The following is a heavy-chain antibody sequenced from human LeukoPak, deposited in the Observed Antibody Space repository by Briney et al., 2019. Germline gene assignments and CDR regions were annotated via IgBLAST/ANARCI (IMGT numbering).Heavy chain of an antibody. D-gene: IGHD6-13*01. V-gene: IGHV1-69*13. Sequence: SVKVSCKASVGTFSSYAISWVRQAPGQGLEWMGGIIPIFGTANYAQKFQGRVTITADESTSTAYMELSSLRSEDTAVYYCARDKAAAGTGFDYWGQGTLVTVSS. CDR1: VGTFSSYA. CDR2: IIPIFGTA. CDR3: ARDKAAAGTGFDY. J-gene: IGHJ4*02.